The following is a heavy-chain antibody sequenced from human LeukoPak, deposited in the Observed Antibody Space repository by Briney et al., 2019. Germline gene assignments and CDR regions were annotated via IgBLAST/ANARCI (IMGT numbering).Heavy chain of an antibody. V-gene: IGHV1-46*01. J-gene: IGHJ4*02. CDR2: INPSGGST. Sequence: GASVRVSCKASGYTFTSYYMHWVRQAPGQGREWMGIINPSGGSTSYAQKCQGRVTMTRDMSTSTVYMELSSLRSEDTAVYYCARVPELNFDYWGQGTLVTVSS. CDR3: ARVPELNFDY. CDR1: GYTFTSYY. D-gene: IGHD1-7*01.